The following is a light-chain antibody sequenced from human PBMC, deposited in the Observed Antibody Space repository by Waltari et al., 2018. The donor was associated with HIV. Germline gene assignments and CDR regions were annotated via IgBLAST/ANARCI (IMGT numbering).Light chain of an antibody. J-gene: IGLJ1*01. Sequence: QSVLTQPPSVSGAPGQRVTIFCPGTSSNIGAGYHVHWYQQSPGTAPKLLIYGDTSRPSGVPDRFSGSKSATSASLAITGLQAEDEADYYCQSYDSSLSTYVFGTGTKVTVL. V-gene: IGLV1-40*01. CDR3: QSYDSSLSTYV. CDR1: SSNIGAGYH. CDR2: GDT.